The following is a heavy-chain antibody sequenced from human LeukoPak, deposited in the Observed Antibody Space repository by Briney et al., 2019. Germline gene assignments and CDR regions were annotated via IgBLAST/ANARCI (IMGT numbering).Heavy chain of an antibody. CDR2: IYSGGST. D-gene: IGHD1-26*01. V-gene: IGHV3-53*04. CDR3: ASGRGSYQYYFDY. Sequence: GGSLRLSCAASGFTFSSYSMNWVRQAPGKGLEWVSVIYSGGSTYYADSVKGRFTISRHNSKNTLYLQMNSLRAEDTAVYYCASGRGSYQYYFDYWGQGTLVTVSS. CDR1: GFTFSSYS. J-gene: IGHJ4*02.